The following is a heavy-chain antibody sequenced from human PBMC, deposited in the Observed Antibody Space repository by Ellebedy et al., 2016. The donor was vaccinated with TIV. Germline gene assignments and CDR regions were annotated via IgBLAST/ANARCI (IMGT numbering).Heavy chain of an antibody. CDR3: AVSGGDGNWFDA. D-gene: IGHD2-21*02. Sequence: AASVTVSCKAPGFPFSRFAVQWVRQARGQRPQWIGWIAVDDGATKYAQEVQHRVALTRDMSTSTVYMELGSLGAEDTAMYYCAVSGGDGNWFDAWGQGTLVTVSS. CDR1: GFPFSRFA. CDR2: IAVDDGAT. J-gene: IGHJ5*02. V-gene: IGHV1-58*01.